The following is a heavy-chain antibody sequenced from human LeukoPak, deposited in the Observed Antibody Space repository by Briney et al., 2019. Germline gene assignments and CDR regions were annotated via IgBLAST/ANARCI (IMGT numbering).Heavy chain of an antibody. CDR2: LSGSGTGT. D-gene: IGHD1-26*01. J-gene: IGHJ4*02. CDR3: AKAVGGSWFDFDY. Sequence: PGGSLRLSCAASGFTFSNYAMTWVRQAPGKGLEWVSALSGSGTGTYYADSVKGRFPISRDNSKNTLYLQMNNLRAGDTAIYYCAKAVGGSWFDFDYWGQGSLVTVSS. CDR1: GFTFSNYA. V-gene: IGHV3-23*01.